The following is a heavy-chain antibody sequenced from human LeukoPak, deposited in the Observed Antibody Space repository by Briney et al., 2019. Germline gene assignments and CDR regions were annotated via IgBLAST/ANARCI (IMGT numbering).Heavy chain of an antibody. CDR1: GYTFTGHY. Sequence: ASVKVSCKASGYTFTGHYMHWVRQAPGQGLEWMGCINSDSGGTKYAQKFQGSVIMTRVTSISTAYMELSRLKSDDTAVYYCARGRVHSWSDAFDIWGQGTTVTVSS. CDR3: ARGRVHSWSDAFDI. CDR2: INSDSGGT. V-gene: IGHV1-2*02. J-gene: IGHJ3*02. D-gene: IGHD1-1*01.